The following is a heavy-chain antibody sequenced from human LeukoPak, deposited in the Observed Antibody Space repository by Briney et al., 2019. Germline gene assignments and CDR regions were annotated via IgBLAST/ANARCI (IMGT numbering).Heavy chain of an antibody. CDR1: GYTFTSYA. V-gene: IGHV1-3*01. Sequence: ASVKVSCKASGYTFTSYAMHWVRQAPGQRLEWMGWINAGNGNTKYSQKFQGRVTITRDTSASTAYMELSSLRSEDTAVYYCARDRSTFSSGWYPDYWGQGTLVTVSS. D-gene: IGHD6-19*01. CDR3: ARDRSTFSSGWYPDY. J-gene: IGHJ4*02. CDR2: INAGNGNT.